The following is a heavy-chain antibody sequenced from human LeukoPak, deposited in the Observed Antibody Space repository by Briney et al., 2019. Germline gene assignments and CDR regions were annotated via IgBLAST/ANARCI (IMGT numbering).Heavy chain of an antibody. V-gene: IGHV4-39*07. D-gene: IGHD6-13*01. CDR2: INHSGST. J-gene: IGHJ6*02. Sequence: SETLSLTCTVSGGSISSSDYYWGWIRQPPGKGLEWIGEINHSGSTNYNPSLKSRVTISVDTSKNQFSLKLSSVTAADTAVYYCARGYEYSSSWPEYYGMDVWGQGTTVTVSS. CDR3: ARGYEYSSSWPEYYGMDV. CDR1: GGSISSSDYY.